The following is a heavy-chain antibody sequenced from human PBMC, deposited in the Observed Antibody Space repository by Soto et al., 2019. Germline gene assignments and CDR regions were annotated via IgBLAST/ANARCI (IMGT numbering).Heavy chain of an antibody. CDR1: GDSISGGGFS. J-gene: IGHJ4*01. CDR2: IYPSGTS. D-gene: IGHD3-10*01. CDR3: ARGHYFGSGSTD. Sequence: TLSLTYAVSGDSISGGGFSWNWLRQSPGKGLEWIGYIYPSGTSYYNPSLKSRVTISVDKSQNQFSLRLSSMTAADTAVYYCARGHYFGSGSTDWGHGTLVTVSS. V-gene: IGHV4-30-2*06.